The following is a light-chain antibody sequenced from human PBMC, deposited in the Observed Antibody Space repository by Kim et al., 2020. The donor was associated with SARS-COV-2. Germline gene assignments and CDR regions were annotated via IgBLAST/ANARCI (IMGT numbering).Light chain of an antibody. CDR3: QAWDNSHVV. CDR2: QDN. CDR1: KLGSKY. J-gene: IGLJ2*01. Sequence: SYELTQPPSVSVSPGQTASITCSGDKLGSKYACWYQQKPGQSPVLVIYQDNKRPSGIPERFSGSNSGNTATLTISGTQAMDEADYYCQAWDNSHVVFGGGTKVTVL. V-gene: IGLV3-1*01.